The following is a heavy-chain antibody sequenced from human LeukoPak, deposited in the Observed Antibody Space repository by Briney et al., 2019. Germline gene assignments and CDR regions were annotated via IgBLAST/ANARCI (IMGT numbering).Heavy chain of an antibody. V-gene: IGHV3-66*04. CDR2: LFSGGDT. D-gene: IGHD2-21*01. J-gene: IGHJ4*01. CDR1: GFSFRRYY. Sequence: GGSLRLSCAASGFSFRRYYMSWVRQAPGKGLQWVSVLFSGGDTYYADSVKDRFSISSDSSRETLFLQMNSLRADDTAVYYCARQGFDSGFDYWGHGTMVTVSS. CDR3: ARQGFDSGFDY.